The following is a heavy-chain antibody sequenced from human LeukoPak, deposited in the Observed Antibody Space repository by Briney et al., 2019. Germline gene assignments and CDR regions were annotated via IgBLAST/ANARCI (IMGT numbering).Heavy chain of an antibody. Sequence: ASVKVSCKASGYTFTSYGISWVRQAPGQGLEWMGWISAYNGNTSYAQKFQGRVTMTRDTSTSTVYMELSSLRSEDTAVYYCARRDYGGTCMDVWGQGTTVTVSS. V-gene: IGHV1-18*01. J-gene: IGHJ6*02. CDR2: ISAYNGNT. CDR3: ARRDYGGTCMDV. D-gene: IGHD4-23*01. CDR1: GYTFTSYG.